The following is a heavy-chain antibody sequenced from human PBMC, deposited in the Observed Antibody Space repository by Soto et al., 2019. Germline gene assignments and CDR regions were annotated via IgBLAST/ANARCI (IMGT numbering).Heavy chain of an antibody. V-gene: IGHV4-31*03. CDR3: VRGTRRWELHGGFDP. Sequence: QVQLQESGPGLVKTAQTLSLTCTVSGGSIGSGGNYWNWIRQYPGEGLEWIGYIYYSQTPYYNPSLKSRVTISVDTSKNQFALELDSVTAADTAVDYCVRGTRRWELHGGFDPWGQGTLVTVSS. CDR1: GGSIGSGGNY. J-gene: IGHJ5*02. CDR2: IYYSQTP. D-gene: IGHD1-26*01.